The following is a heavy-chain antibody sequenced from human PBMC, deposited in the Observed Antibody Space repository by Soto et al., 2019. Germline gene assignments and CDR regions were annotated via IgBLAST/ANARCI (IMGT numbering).Heavy chain of an antibody. CDR3: AKGVLSFHYGMEV. CDR2: ISSTAGRTS. Sequence: GSLRLSCATSGFTFNTYPMTWVGQAPGKGLEWVSSISSTAGRTSSYADSVKGRFAISRDFSDNTVYLQTNNLRVDDTAVYFCAKGVLSFHYGMEVWGQGTTVTVSS. V-gene: IGHV3-23*01. J-gene: IGHJ6*02. CDR1: GFTFNTYP. D-gene: IGHD3-10*01.